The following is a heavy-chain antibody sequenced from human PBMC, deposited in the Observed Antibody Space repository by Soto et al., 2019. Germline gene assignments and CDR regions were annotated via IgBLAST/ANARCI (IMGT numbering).Heavy chain of an antibody. CDR2: INHSGST. J-gene: IGHJ6*03. CDR1: GGSFSGYY. V-gene: IGHV4-34*01. CDR3: ASIPWLPGDYYYYMDV. D-gene: IGHD6-19*01. Sequence: SETLSLTCAVYGGSFSGYYWSWIRQPPGKGLEWIGEINHSGSTNYNPSLKSRVTISVDTSKNQFSLKLSSVTAADTAVYYCASIPWLPGDYYYYMDVWGKGTTVTVSS.